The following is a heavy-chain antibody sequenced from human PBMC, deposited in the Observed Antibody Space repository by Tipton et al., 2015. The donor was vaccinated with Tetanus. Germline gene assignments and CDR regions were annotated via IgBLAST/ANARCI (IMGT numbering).Heavy chain of an antibody. Sequence: SLRLSCAASGFTFSNYGMHWVRQAPGKGLEWVAVIWYDGSNKYYADSVKGRFTIPRDNSNAMLYLELNDVRVEDTAVYYCARDDAGLDLWGQGTRVTVSS. V-gene: IGHV3-33*01. J-gene: IGHJ5*02. CDR2: IWYDGSNK. CDR1: GFTFSNYG. CDR3: ARDDAGLDL.